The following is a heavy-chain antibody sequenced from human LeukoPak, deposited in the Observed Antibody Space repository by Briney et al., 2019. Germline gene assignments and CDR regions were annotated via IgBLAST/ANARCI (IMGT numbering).Heavy chain of an antibody. CDR1: AFTFSTYN. V-gene: IGHV3-21*01. CDR3: AREPPSHPYGDYDYYYYYMDV. D-gene: IGHD4-17*01. J-gene: IGHJ6*03. Sequence: PGGSLRLSCAASAFTFSTYNMNWVRQAPGKGLEWVSSITSSSSYTFYADSVKGRFTISRDNAKNPLYLQMNSLRAEDTAVYYCAREPPSHPYGDYDYYYYYMDVWAKGPRSPSP. CDR2: ITSSSSYT.